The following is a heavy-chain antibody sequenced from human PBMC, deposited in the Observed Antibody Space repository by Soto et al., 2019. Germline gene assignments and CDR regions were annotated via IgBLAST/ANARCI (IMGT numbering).Heavy chain of an antibody. CDR1: GYTFTSYD. Sequence: QVQLVQSGAEVKKPGASVKVSCKASGYTFTSYDINWVRHATGQGVEWMGWMSANSGKTGYAQKFQVRVTMTRDTSISTAYMELSSLRSEDTVVYYCGRQWEQLGYYYGMDVWGQGTTVTVSS. V-gene: IGHV1-8*01. CDR2: MSANSGKT. J-gene: IGHJ6*02. D-gene: IGHD1-26*01. CDR3: GRQWEQLGYYYGMDV.